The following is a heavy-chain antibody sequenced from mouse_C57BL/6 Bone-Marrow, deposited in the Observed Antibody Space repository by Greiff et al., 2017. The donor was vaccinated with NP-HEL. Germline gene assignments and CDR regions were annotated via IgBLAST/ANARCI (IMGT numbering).Heavy chain of an antibody. CDR2: IYPRSGNT. J-gene: IGHJ2*01. Sequence: VQGVESGAELARPGASVKLSCKASGYTFTSYGISWVKQRTGQGLEWIGEIYPRSGNTYYNEKFKGKATLTADKSSSTAYMELRSLTSEDSAVYFCARRPYYFDYWGQGTTLTVSS. V-gene: IGHV1-81*01. CDR3: ARRPYYFDY. CDR1: GYTFTSYG.